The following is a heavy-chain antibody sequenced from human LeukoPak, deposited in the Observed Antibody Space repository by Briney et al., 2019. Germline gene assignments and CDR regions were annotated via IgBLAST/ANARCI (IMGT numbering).Heavy chain of an antibody. CDR2: IWYDGSNK. Sequence: PGGSLRLSCAASGFTFSSYGMHWVRQAPGKGLEWVAVIWYDGSNKYYADSVKGRFTISRDNSKNTLYLQMNSLRAEDTAVYYCARAGPLYSSGWYDQLIDYWGQGTLVTVSS. D-gene: IGHD6-19*01. J-gene: IGHJ4*02. V-gene: IGHV3-33*01. CDR1: GFTFSSYG. CDR3: ARAGPLYSSGWYDQLIDY.